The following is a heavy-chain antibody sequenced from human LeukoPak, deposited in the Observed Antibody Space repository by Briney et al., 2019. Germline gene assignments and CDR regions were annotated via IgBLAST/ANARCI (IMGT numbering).Heavy chain of an antibody. CDR3: ARDPNFIAARPGWFDP. V-gene: IGHV1-18*01. Sequence: ASVRVSCKASGYTFTSYGISWVRQAPGQGLEWMGWISAYNGNTNYAQKLQGRVTMTTDTSTSTAYMELRSLRSDDTAVYYCARDPNFIAARPGWFDPWGQGTLVTVSS. D-gene: IGHD6-6*01. J-gene: IGHJ5*02. CDR1: GYTFTSYG. CDR2: ISAYNGNT.